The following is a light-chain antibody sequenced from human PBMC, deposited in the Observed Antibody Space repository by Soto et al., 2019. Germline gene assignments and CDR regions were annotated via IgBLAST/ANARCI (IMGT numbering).Light chain of an antibody. Sequence: EIVMTQSPATLSVSPGERATLSCRASQSVSSNLAWYQQKPSQAPRLLIYGASSRATGIPDRFSGSGSGTDLTLTISRLEPEDFAVYYCQQYGSSLITFGQGTRLEIK. CDR2: GAS. CDR3: QQYGSSLIT. CDR1: QSVSSN. J-gene: IGKJ5*01. V-gene: IGKV3-20*01.